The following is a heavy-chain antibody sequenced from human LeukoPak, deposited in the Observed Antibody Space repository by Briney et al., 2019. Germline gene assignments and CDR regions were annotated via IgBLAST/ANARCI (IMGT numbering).Heavy chain of an antibody. CDR3: AKVNVVVPAAGGAFDI. CDR2: ISGSGGST. D-gene: IGHD2-2*01. Sequence: GGSLRLSCAASGFTFSSYAMSWVRQAPGKGLEWVSAISGSGGSTYYADSVKGRFTISRDNSKNTLYLRMDSLRADDTTIYYCAKVNVVVPAAGGAFDIWGQGTMVTVSS. CDR1: GFTFSSYA. V-gene: IGHV3-23*01. J-gene: IGHJ3*02.